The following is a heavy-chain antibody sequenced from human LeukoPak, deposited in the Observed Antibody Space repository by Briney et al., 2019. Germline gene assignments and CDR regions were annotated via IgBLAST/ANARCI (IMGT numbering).Heavy chain of an antibody. D-gene: IGHD2-2*01. Sequence: GGSLRLSCAASGFTFSSYAMSWVRQAPGKGLEWVSAISGSGGSTYYADSVKGRFTISRDNSKNTLYLQMNSLRAEDTAVYYCARGGDCSSISCYRYGMDVWGQGTTVTVSS. V-gene: IGHV3-23*01. CDR2: ISGSGGST. J-gene: IGHJ6*02. CDR1: GFTFSSYA. CDR3: ARGGDCSSISCYRYGMDV.